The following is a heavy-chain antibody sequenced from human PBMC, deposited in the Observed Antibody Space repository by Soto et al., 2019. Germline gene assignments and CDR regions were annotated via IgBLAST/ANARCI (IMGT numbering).Heavy chain of an antibody. CDR2: IRSKANSYAT. V-gene: IGHV3-73*01. D-gene: IGHD1-26*01. Sequence: EVQLVESGGGLVQPGGSLKLSCAASGFTFSGSAMHWVRQASGKGLEWVGRIRSKANSYATAYAASVKGRFTISREDSKNTAYLQMNSLKTEDTAVYYCTRRYYTGSRNHDYWGQGPLVTVSS. J-gene: IGHJ4*02. CDR1: GFTFSGSA. CDR3: TRRYYTGSRNHDY.